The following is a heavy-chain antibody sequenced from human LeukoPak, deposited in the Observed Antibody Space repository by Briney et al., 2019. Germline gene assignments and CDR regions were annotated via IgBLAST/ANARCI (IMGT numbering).Heavy chain of an antibody. D-gene: IGHD3-22*01. CDR2: ISSSGSTI. V-gene: IGHV3-11*04. Sequence: GGSLRLSCAASGFTFSDYYMSWIRQAPGKGLEWVSYISSSGSTIYYADSVKGRFTISRDNAKNSLYLQMNSLRAEDTAVYYCAKSFTMTSMDYWGQGTLVTVSS. CDR3: AKSFTMTSMDY. CDR1: GFTFSDYY. J-gene: IGHJ4*02.